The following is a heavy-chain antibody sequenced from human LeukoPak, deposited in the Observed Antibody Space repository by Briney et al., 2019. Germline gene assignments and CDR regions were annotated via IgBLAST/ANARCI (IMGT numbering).Heavy chain of an antibody. CDR2: LSGSGGST. V-gene: IGHV3-23*01. CDR1: EFIVSSNY. J-gene: IGHJ4*02. CDR3: AKGRCSGGSCYGRGFDY. D-gene: IGHD2-15*01. Sequence: GGSLRLSCAASEFIVSSNYMSWVRQAPGKGLEWVSGLSGSGGSTYYADSVKGRFTISRDNAKNTLYLQMNSLRAEDTAVYYCAKGRCSGGSCYGRGFDYWGQGTLVTVSS.